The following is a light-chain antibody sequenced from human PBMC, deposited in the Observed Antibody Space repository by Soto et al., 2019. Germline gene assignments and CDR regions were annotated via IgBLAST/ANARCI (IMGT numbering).Light chain of an antibody. J-gene: IGKJ2*01. V-gene: IGKV3-20*01. CDR1: QSVSSSY. CDR2: GAS. CDR3: QQYGSSPNT. Sequence: IVLTHSPGTLSLSPGDRATLSSRASQSVSSSYLAWYQQKPGQAPRLLIYGASSRATGIPDRFSGSGSGTDFTVTINRLEPEDFAVYYCQQYGSSPNTFGRGTKVEIE.